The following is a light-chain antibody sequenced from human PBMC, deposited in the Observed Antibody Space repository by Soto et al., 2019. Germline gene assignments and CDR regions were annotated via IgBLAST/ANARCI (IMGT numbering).Light chain of an antibody. Sequence: QSVLTQPPSASGTPGQRVTISCSGSSSNIGDNTVNWYHQVPGTAPKLLIFGNDQRPSGVPDRFSGSKSGTSASLAISGLQSEDEADYYFAAWDDSLNGRVFGVWTKLTVL. CDR2: GND. CDR3: AAWDDSLNGRV. J-gene: IGLJ2*01. V-gene: IGLV1-44*01. CDR1: SSNIGDNT.